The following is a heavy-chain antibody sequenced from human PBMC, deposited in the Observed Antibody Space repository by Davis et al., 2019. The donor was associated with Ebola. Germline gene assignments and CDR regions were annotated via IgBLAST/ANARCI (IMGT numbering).Heavy chain of an antibody. Sequence: PGGSLRLSCAASGFTFYRYEMNWVRQAPGKGLEWVASIKQDGGDKFYVDSVKGRFTVSRDNAKNSLYLQMNTLRAEDTAVYYCASGLWASDFDFWGQGTLVTVSS. CDR1: GFTFYRYE. CDR2: IKQDGGDK. V-gene: IGHV3-7*03. J-gene: IGHJ4*02. D-gene: IGHD3-16*01. CDR3: ASGLWASDFDF.